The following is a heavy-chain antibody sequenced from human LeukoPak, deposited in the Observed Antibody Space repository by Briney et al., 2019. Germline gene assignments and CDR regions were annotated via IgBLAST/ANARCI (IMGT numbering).Heavy chain of an antibody. CDR1: GFTVSSNY. D-gene: IGHD3-9*01. V-gene: IGHV3-66*02. J-gene: IGHJ4*02. CDR3: ARGSDYDTLTGLDY. CDR2: IYSGGGT. Sequence: GGSLRLSCXASGFTVSSNYMSWVRQAPGKGLEWVSVIYSGGGTYYADSVKGRFTISRDNSKNTLYLQMNGLRAEDTAVYYCARGSDYDTLTGLDYWGQGTLVTVSS.